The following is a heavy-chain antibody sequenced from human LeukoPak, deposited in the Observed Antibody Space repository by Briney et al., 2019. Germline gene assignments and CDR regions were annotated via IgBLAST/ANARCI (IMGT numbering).Heavy chain of an antibody. D-gene: IGHD3-16*02. V-gene: IGHV4-30-4*01. J-gene: IGHJ4*02. Sequence: NPSETLSLTCTVSGGSISSGDYYWSWIRQPPGKGLEWIGYIYYSGSTYYNPSLKSRVTISVDTSKNQFSLKLSSVTAADTAVYYCARFPDVWGSYRYSVNWGQGTLVTVSS. CDR3: ARFPDVWGSYRYSVN. CDR2: IYYSGST. CDR1: GGSISSGDYY.